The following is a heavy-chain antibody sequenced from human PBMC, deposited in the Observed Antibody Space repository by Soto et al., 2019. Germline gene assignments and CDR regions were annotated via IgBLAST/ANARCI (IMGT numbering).Heavy chain of an antibody. V-gene: IGHV4-39*01. J-gene: IGHJ3*02. CDR2: IYYSGST. CDR3: ASRIAVAGTSSFDI. D-gene: IGHD6-19*01. CDR1: GGSISSSSYY. Sequence: ETLSLTCTVSGGSISSSSYYWGWIRQPPGKGLEWIGSIYYSGSTYYNPSLKSRVTISVDTSKNQFSLELSSVTAADTAVYYCASRIAVAGTSSFDIWGQGTMVTVSS.